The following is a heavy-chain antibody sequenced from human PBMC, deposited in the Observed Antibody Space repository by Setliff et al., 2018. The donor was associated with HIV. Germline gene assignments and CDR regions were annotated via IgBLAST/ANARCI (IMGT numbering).Heavy chain of an antibody. V-gene: IGHV4-39*01. Sequence: PSETLSLTCTVSGGSISSSSYYWGWIRQPPGKGLEWIGSIYYSGSAYYSPSLKSRVTISVDTSKNQFSLKLSSVTAADTAVYYCVRRKGYCSGPSCLEFSWFDPWGQGTLVTVSS. J-gene: IGHJ5*02. CDR1: GGSISSSSYY. CDR2: IYYSGSA. CDR3: VRRKGYCSGPSCLEFSWFDP. D-gene: IGHD2-2*01.